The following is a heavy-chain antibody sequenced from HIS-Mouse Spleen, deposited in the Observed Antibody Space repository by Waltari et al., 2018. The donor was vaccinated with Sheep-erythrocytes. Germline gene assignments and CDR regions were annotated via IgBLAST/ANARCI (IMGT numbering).Heavy chain of an antibody. J-gene: IGHJ2*01. CDR2: ISYDGSNK. Sequence: QVQLVESGGGVVQPGRSLRLSCAASGFTFSSYGMHWVRQAPGKGLEWVAVISYDGSNKYYADSVKGRFTISRDNSKNTLYLQMNSLRAEDTDVYYCAKVRTVNYWYFDLWGRGTLVTVSS. D-gene: IGHD1-1*01. CDR3: AKVRTVNYWYFDL. CDR1: GFTFSSYG. V-gene: IGHV3-30*18.